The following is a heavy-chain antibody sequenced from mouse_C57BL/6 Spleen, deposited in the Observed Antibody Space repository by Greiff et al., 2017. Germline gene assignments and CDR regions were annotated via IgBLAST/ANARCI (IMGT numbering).Heavy chain of an antibody. V-gene: IGHV2-9-1*01. D-gene: IGHD1-1*01. CDR2: IWTGGGT. CDR3: ARNPYGSSYWYFDV. Sequence: VMLVESGPGLVAPSQSLSITCTVSGFSLTSYAISWVRQPPGKGLEWLGVIWTGGGTNYNSALKSRLSISKDNSKSQVFLKMNSLQTDDTARYYCARNPYGSSYWYFDVWGTGTTVTVSS. J-gene: IGHJ1*03. CDR1: GFSLTSYA.